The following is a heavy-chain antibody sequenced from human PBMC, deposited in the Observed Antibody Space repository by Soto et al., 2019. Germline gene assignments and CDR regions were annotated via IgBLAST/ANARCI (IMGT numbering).Heavy chain of an antibody. CDR1: GFAFSSHA. Sequence: GGSLRLSCAASGFAFSSHALNWVRQAPGKGLEWVATITGSGGNTYSADSVKGRFAISRDNSKNTLYLQMNSLRAEDTALYYCAKMYGPGAYFFNSWGHGTLVTVSS. D-gene: IGHD2-8*01. V-gene: IGHV3-23*01. CDR2: ITGSGGNT. J-gene: IGHJ4*01. CDR3: AKMYGPGAYFFNS.